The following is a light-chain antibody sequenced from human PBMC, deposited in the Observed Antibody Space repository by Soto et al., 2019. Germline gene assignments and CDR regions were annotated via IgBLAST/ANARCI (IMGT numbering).Light chain of an antibody. J-gene: IGKJ4*01. CDR2: RAS. CDR3: QQYKNWPT. V-gene: IGKV3-15*01. Sequence: EIVMTQSPATLSVSPGEGATLSCRASQSVSSNLAWYQQKPAQAPRLLIYRASTRATGIPAGFSGSGSVTEFTITISSLQSEDFGVYDCQQYKNWPTVGGGTKVDIK. CDR1: QSVSSN.